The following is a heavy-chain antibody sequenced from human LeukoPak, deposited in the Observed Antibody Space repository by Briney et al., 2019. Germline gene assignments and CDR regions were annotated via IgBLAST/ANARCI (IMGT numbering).Heavy chain of an antibody. V-gene: IGHV3-33*01. CDR3: ARDGPHPRDPNNWFDP. Sequence: GRSLRLSCAASGFTFSSYGVHWVREAPGKGLEWVAVIWYDGSNKYYADSVKGRFTISRDNSKNTLYLQMNSLRAEDTAVYYCARDGPHPRDPNNWFDPWGQGTLVTVSS. J-gene: IGHJ5*02. CDR2: IWYDGSNK. CDR1: GFTFSSYG.